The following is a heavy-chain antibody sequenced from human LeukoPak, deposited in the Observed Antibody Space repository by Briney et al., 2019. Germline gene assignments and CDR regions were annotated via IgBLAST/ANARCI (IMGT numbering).Heavy chain of an antibody. V-gene: IGHV3-66*01. CDR2: IYSGGST. CDR3: Y. CDR1: GFTLSSYS. J-gene: IGHJ4*02. Sequence: GGSLRLSCAASGFTLSSYSMNWVRQAPGKGLEWVSLIYSGGSTYYADSVKGRFTISRDNSNNTVYLQMNSLRAEDTAVYFDYWGQGTLVTVSS.